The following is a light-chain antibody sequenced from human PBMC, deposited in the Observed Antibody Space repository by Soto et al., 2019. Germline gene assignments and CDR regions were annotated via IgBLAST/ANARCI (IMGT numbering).Light chain of an antibody. Sequence: QLVLTQPPSVSGAPGQRVTISCTGSSSNIGAGSDVHWYQQLPGTAPKLLIYANSNRPSGVPDRFSGSKSGTSASLAITGLRAEDEADYYCQSHDSSLSGSVFGGGTKVTVL. V-gene: IGLV1-40*01. CDR2: ANS. CDR1: SSNIGAGSD. J-gene: IGLJ2*01. CDR3: QSHDSSLSGSV.